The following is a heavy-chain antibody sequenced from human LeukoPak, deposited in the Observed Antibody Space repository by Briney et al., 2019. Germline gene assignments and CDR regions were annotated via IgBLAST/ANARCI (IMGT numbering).Heavy chain of an antibody. CDR2: IYYSGST. CDR1: GGSISSGGYY. J-gene: IGHJ4*02. Sequence: SETLSLTCTVSGGSISSGGYYWSWIRQHPGKGLEWIGYIYYSGSTYYNPSLKSRVTISVDTSKNQFSLKLSSVTAADTAVYYCARADKPLASFDYWGQGTLVTVSS. V-gene: IGHV4-31*03. CDR3: ARADKPLASFDY.